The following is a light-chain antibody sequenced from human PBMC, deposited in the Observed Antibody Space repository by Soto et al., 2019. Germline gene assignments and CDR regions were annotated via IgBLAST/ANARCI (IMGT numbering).Light chain of an antibody. CDR3: HQSDSIPET. V-gene: IGKV1-39*01. J-gene: IGKJ1*01. CDR1: QTISIF. CDR2: AAS. Sequence: EILMTQSPSSLSASVGDRVTITCRASQTISIFLNWYQQKPGNAPELLIYAASRLQSGVPSRFSGSGSGTDFTLTISSLQPEDFASYYCHQSDSIPETFGQGTKVEIK.